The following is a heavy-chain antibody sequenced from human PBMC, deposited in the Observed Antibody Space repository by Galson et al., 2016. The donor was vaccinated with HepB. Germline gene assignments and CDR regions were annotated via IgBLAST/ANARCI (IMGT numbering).Heavy chain of an antibody. J-gene: IGHJ4*02. V-gene: IGHV4-59*11. CDR2: THSSGNS. Sequence: SETLSFTCDVSDESIMTHYWSWIRQSPGKGLEWLGYTHSSGNSKYNPSPTSRVTMSLDTSRSRFSLRLRSVTAADTAVYFCARGTRFSYKWSFDSWGQGALVTVSS. CDR3: ARGTRFSYKWSFDS. CDR1: DESIMTHY. D-gene: IGHD1-20*01.